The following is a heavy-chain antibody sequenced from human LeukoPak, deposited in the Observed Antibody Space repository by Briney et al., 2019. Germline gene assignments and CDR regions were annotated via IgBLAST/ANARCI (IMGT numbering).Heavy chain of an antibody. CDR3: ARGIAAAAVTKFDY. J-gene: IGHJ4*02. D-gene: IGHD6-13*01. Sequence: GESLKISCKASGYSFTNYWTGWVRQMPGRGLERMGIIYPGDSDTRYSPSFQGQVTISADRSISTAHLQWSTLKASDTAMYYCARGIAAAAVTKFDYWGQGALVTVSS. V-gene: IGHV5-51*01. CDR2: IYPGDSDT. CDR1: GYSFTNYW.